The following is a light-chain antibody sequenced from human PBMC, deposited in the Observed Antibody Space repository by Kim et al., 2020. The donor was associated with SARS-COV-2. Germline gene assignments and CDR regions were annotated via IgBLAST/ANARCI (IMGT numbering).Light chain of an antibody. J-gene: IGKJ4*01. CDR1: QSVSSY. Sequence: EIVLTQSPATLSLSPGERATLSCRASQSVSSYLAWYQQKPGQAPRLLIYDASNRATGIPARFSGSGSGTDFTLTISSLEPEDFAVYYCQQRSNWVLFGGGTKLEI. CDR2: DAS. CDR3: QQRSNWVL. V-gene: IGKV3-11*01.